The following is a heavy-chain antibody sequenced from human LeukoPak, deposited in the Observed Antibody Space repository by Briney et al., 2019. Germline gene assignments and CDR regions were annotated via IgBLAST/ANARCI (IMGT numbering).Heavy chain of an antibody. CDR2: IYYSGST. CDR3: ARQYLVATIIDY. J-gene: IGHJ4*02. V-gene: IGHV4-39*01. D-gene: IGHD5-12*01. Sequence: SETLSLTCTASGGSISSSSYYWGWIRQPPGKGLEWIGSIYYSGSTYYNPSLKSRVTISVDTSKNQFSLKLSSVTAADTAVYYCARQYLVATIIDYWGQGTLVTVSS. CDR1: GGSISSSSYY.